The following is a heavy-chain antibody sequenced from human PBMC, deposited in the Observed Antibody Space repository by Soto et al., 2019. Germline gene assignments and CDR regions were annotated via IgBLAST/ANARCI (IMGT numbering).Heavy chain of an antibody. CDR3: ARGRITIFGVVIGNYFDY. CDR2: IYYSGST. D-gene: IGHD3-3*01. V-gene: IGHV4-59*01. J-gene: IGHJ4*02. Sequence: QVQLQESGPGLVKPSETLSLTCTVSGGSISSYYWSWIRQPPGKGLEWIGYIYYSGSTNYNPSLKSRVTISVDTSKNQFSLKLSSVTAADTAVYYCARGRITIFGVVIGNYFDYWGQGTLVTVSS. CDR1: GGSISSYY.